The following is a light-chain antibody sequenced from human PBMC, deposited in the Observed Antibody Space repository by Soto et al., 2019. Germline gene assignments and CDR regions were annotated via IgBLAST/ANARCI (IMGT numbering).Light chain of an antibody. Sequence: DIVMTQSPLSLPVTPGEPASISCRSSQSLLHSNGYNYLDWYLQKPGQSPQLLIYLGSNRASGVPDRFSGSGSGNDFTLKISRVEAEDVGVYYCMQALQTPWTFGQGTKVEIK. J-gene: IGKJ1*01. CDR3: MQALQTPWT. V-gene: IGKV2-28*01. CDR1: QSLLHSNGYNY. CDR2: LGS.